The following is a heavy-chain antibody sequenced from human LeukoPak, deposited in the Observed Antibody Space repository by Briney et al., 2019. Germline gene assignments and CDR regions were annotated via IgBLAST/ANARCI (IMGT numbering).Heavy chain of an antibody. CDR2: IRSKANSYAT. J-gene: IGHJ4*02. CDR3: TRQTLTGYPDY. Sequence: GGSLRLSCAASGFTFSGSAMHWVRQASGKGLEWVGRIRSKANSYATAYAASVKGRFTISRYDSKNTAYLQMDSLKTEDTAVYYCTRQTLTGYPDYWGQGTLVTVSS. V-gene: IGHV3-73*01. CDR1: GFTFSGSA. D-gene: IGHD3-9*01.